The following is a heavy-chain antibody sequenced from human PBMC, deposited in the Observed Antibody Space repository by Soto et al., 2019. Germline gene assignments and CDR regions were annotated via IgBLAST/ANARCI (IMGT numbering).Heavy chain of an antibody. CDR3: ARDRIPTGMDV. CDR2: IYSGGRT. V-gene: IGHV3-66*01. CDR1: GFTVSSNY. Sequence: GGSLILSCAASGFTVSSNYMSWVRQAPGKGLEWVSVIYSGGRTYYADSVKGRFTISRDNSKNTLYLQMNSLRAEDTAVYYCARDRIPTGMDVWGQGTTVTVSS. J-gene: IGHJ6*02.